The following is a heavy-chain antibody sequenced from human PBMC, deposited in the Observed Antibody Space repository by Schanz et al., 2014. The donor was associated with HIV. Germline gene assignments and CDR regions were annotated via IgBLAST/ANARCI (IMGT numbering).Heavy chain of an antibody. CDR1: GFTFSSYA. D-gene: IGHD3-22*01. J-gene: IGHJ4*02. Sequence: EVQLLESGGGLVQPGGSLRLSCAASGFTFSSYAMTWVRQAPGKGLDWVSTISGSDGDTYYADSVKGRFTISRDNSKNTLYLQMTTLRIDDTAVYYCAKPEYDSRGNSQSHFDYWGQGTLVTVSS. CDR2: ISGSDGDT. CDR3: AKPEYDSRGNSQSHFDY. V-gene: IGHV3-23*01.